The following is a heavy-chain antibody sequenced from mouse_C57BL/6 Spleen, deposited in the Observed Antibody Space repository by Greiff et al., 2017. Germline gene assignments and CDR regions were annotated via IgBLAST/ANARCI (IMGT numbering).Heavy chain of an antibody. Sequence: VQLKESGPELVKPGASVKISCKASGYSFTDYNMNWVKQSNGKSLEWIGVINPNYGTTSYNQKFKGKATLTVDQSSSTAYMQLNSLTSEDSAVYYCARAPPSDYYGSEGWYVDVWGTGTTVTVSS. CDR3: ARAPPSDYYGSEGWYVDV. V-gene: IGHV1-39*01. D-gene: IGHD1-1*01. J-gene: IGHJ1*03. CDR2: INPNYGTT. CDR1: GYSFTDYN.